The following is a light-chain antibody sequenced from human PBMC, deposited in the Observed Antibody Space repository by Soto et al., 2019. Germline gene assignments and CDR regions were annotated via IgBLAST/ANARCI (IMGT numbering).Light chain of an antibody. CDR2: DVS. Sequence: QAVVTQPASVSGSPGQSITISCTGTSSDVGSYIYVSWYQHHPGKAPKLMIYDVSNRPSGVSNRFSGSKSGNTASLTISGLQAEDEAEYYCVSYTTFSSYVFGTGTQLTVL. V-gene: IGLV2-14*01. J-gene: IGLJ1*01. CDR3: VSYTTFSSYV. CDR1: SSDVGSYIY.